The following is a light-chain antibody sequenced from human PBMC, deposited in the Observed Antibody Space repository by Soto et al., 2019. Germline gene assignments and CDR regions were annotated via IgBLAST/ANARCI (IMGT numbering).Light chain of an antibody. CDR1: SSDVGGYNY. Sequence: QSVLTQPASVSGSPGQSITISCTGTSSDVGGYNYVSWYQQHPGKAPKLMIYEVSSRPSGVSNRFSGSKSGNTASLTISGLQDEDEADYYCSSYTSSSTRVVFGGGTKLTVL. CDR2: EVS. CDR3: SSYTSSSTRVV. V-gene: IGLV2-14*01. J-gene: IGLJ2*01.